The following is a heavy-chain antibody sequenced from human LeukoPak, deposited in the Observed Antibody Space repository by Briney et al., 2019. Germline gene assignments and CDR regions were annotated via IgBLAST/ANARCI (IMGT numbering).Heavy chain of an antibody. CDR3: ARDSDSGSYSGANLDYYYMDV. CDR1: GGSISSYY. CDR2: IYTSGST. Sequence: SETLSLTCTVSGGSISSYYWSWIRQPAGKGLEWIGRIYTSGSTNYNPSLKSRVTISVDKSKNQFSLKLSSVTAADTAVYYCARDSDSGSYSGANLDYYYMDVWGKGTTVTVSS. V-gene: IGHV4-4*07. D-gene: IGHD1-26*01. J-gene: IGHJ6*03.